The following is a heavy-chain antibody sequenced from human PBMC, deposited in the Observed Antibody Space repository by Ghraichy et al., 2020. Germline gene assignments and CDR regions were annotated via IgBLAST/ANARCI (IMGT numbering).Heavy chain of an antibody. D-gene: IGHD5-18*01. Sequence: LTCAASGFTFSSYWMHWVRQAPGKGLVWVSRINNDESSTSYADSVKGRFTISRDNAKNTLYLQMNSLRAEDTAVYYCARAGYSYGIYYFDYWGQGTLVTVSS. CDR1: GFTFSSYW. V-gene: IGHV3-74*01. CDR2: INNDESST. J-gene: IGHJ4*02. CDR3: ARAGYSYGIYYFDY.